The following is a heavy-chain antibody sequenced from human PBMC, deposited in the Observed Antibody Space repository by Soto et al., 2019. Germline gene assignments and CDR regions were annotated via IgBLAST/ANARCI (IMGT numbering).Heavy chain of an antibody. Sequence: LRLSCAASGFTFSSYAPTWVRQAPGKGLEWVSAISIGGDSTYYADSVKGRFTISRDNSKNTLYLQMNSLRAEDTAVYYCAKDPQGGSWYFGYWDQGTLVTVSS. CDR3: AKDPQGGSWYFGY. CDR2: ISIGGDST. J-gene: IGHJ4*02. D-gene: IGHD6-13*01. CDR1: GFTFSSYA. V-gene: IGHV3-23*01.